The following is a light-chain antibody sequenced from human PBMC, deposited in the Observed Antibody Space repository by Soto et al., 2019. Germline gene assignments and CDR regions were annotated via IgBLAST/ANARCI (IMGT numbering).Light chain of an antibody. V-gene: IGKV1-5*03. J-gene: IGKJ2*01. CDR3: QQYNSYSPYT. CDR2: RAS. CDR1: QSISNW. Sequence: DIQMTQSPSTLSASEGDRVTITCRASQSISNWLAWYQQKPGKAPKLLICRASSLESGVPSRFTGSGSGTEFTLTISNLQPDDFATYYCQQYNSYSPYTFGQGTRLEIK.